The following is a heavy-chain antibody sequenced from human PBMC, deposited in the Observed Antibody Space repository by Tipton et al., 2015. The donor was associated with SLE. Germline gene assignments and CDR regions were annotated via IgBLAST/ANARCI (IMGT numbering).Heavy chain of an antibody. J-gene: IGHJ4*02. Sequence: TLSLTCTVSGGSVSSDSYYWAWIRQPPGKGPEWIGTIYYSGSTYYYPSLKSRITISVDTSKNQFSLEVRSVTAADTAVYYCVRLRSKVLIDYWGQGTLVTVSS. CDR3: VRLRSKVLIDY. V-gene: IGHV4-39*07. CDR2: IYYSGST. D-gene: IGHD2-8*01. CDR1: GGSVSSDSYY.